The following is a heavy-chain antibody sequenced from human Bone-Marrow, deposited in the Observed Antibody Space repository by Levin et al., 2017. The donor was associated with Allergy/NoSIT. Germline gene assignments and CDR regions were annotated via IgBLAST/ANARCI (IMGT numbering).Heavy chain of an antibody. V-gene: IGHV3-74*01. Sequence: GASVKVSCAASGFTFSSYWMHWVRQAPGKGLVWVSRINSDGSSTSYADSVKGRFTISRDNAKNTLYLQMNSLRAEDTAVYYCARVKSGSSWPFDYWGQGTLVTVSS. J-gene: IGHJ4*02. CDR1: GFTFSSYW. CDR3: ARVKSGSSWPFDY. D-gene: IGHD6-13*01. CDR2: INSDGSST.